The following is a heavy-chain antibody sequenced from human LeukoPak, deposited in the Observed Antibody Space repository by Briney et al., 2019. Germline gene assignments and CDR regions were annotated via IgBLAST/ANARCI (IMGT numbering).Heavy chain of an antibody. D-gene: IGHD3-10*01. CDR3: ARAVYYGSGTYVP. J-gene: IGHJ5*02. V-gene: IGHV3-74*01. CDR1: GFTFSSYG. Sequence: GGSLRLPCAASGFTFSSYGMHWVRQAPGKGLVWVSRINIDGSSTNYADSVKGRFTISRDNAKNTLYLQMNSLRAEDTAVYYCARAVYYGSGTYVPWGQGTLVTVSS. CDR2: INIDGSST.